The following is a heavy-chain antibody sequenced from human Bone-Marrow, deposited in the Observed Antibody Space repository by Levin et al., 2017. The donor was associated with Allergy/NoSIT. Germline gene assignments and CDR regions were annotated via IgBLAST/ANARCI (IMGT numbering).Heavy chain of an antibody. Sequence: SQTLSLTCTVSGGSLTGSDYYWGWIRQPPGKGLDWIGNTFYSGSTINPSLKSRVTMSVDTSKAQFSLKLTSVTAADTAVYYCVRLVVEVVFTGHFDYWGPGILVTVSS. CDR1: GGSLTGSDYY. V-gene: IGHV4-39*01. D-gene: IGHD5-24*01. CDR2: TFYSGST. CDR3: VRLVVEVVFTGHFDY. J-gene: IGHJ4*02.